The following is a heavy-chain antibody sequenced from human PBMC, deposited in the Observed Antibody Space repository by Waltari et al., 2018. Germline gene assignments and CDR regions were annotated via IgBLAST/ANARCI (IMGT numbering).Heavy chain of an antibody. V-gene: IGHV3-21*01. J-gene: IGHJ4*02. CDR2: ISSTSTYT. CDR1: GFTFSSYS. Sequence: EVQLVESGGGLVKPGGSLRLSCAASGFTFSSYSMNWVRQAPGKGLEWFSSISSTSTYTHYLDSVKGRFTISGDNTENSLYLQVNSLRAEDTAVYYCARGGWGFYLDLWGQGTLVSVSS. D-gene: IGHD7-27*01. CDR3: ARGGWGFYLDL.